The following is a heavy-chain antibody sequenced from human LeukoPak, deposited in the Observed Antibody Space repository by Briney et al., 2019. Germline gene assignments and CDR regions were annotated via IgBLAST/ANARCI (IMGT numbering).Heavy chain of an antibody. V-gene: IGHV3-74*01. CDR2: INSDGTFT. CDR3: ARSLGSGSSY. D-gene: IGHD3-10*01. CDR1: GFTFSSSW. Sequence: GGSLRLSCAASGFTFSSSWMHWVRQAPGKGLAWVSLINSDGTFTNYADSVKGRFTISRDNAKNTLYLQMNTLRAEDTAVYYCARSLGSGSSYWGQGTLVTVSS. J-gene: IGHJ4*02.